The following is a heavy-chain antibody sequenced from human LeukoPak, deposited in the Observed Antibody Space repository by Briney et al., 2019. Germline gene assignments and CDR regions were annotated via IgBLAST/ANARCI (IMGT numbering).Heavy chain of an antibody. D-gene: IGHD6-19*01. CDR1: GFTFNTYT. CDR3: ARTRGIAVADVDP. V-gene: IGHV3-48*01. CDR2: ISSSSTTI. J-gene: IGHJ5*02. Sequence: GGSLRLSCAASGFTFNTYTMIWVRQAPGKGLEWISYISSSSTTIYYADSVKGRFTVSRGNAKNSLYLQMNSLRAEDTAVYYCARTRGIAVADVDPWGQGTLVTVSS.